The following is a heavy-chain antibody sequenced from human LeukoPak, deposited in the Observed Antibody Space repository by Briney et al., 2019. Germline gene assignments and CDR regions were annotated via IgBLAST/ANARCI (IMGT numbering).Heavy chain of an antibody. V-gene: IGHV3-7*01. CDR2: IKQDGTEK. CDR3: ARDPGSYTSY. Sequence: PGGSLRLSCAASGFTFSSYWMSWVRQAPGKGLEWVVNIKQDGTEKYCADSVKGRFTISRDNARNSQYLQMNSLRVEDTAVYYCARDPGSYTSYWGQGTLVTVSS. D-gene: IGHD1-26*01. CDR1: GFTFSSYW. J-gene: IGHJ4*02.